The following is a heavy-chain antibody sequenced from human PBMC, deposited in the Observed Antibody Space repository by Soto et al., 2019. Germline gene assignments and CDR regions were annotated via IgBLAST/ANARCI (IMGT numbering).Heavy chain of an antibody. D-gene: IGHD6-6*01. V-gene: IGHV4-59*01. Sequence: SETLSLTCTVSGGSISSYYWSWIRQPPGKGLEWIGYIYYSGSTNYNPSLKSRVTISVDTSKNQFSLKLSSVTAADTAVYYCARDSGAARTTPENNAFDIWGQGTMVTVS. CDR1: GGSISSYY. J-gene: IGHJ3*02. CDR3: ARDSGAARTTPENNAFDI. CDR2: IYYSGST.